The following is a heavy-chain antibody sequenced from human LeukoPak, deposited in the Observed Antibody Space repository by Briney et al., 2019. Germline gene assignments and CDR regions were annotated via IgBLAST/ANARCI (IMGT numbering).Heavy chain of an antibody. CDR2: IWYDGSNK. V-gene: IGHV3-33*01. J-gene: IGHJ4*02. Sequence: GGSLRLSCAASGFTFSSYGMHWVRQAPGKGLEWVSIIWYDGSNKYYADPVKGRFTISKDNSKNTLYLQMNSLRVEDTAVYYCARDPGHSGWYGDYWGQGTLVTVSS. D-gene: IGHD6-19*01. CDR3: ARDPGHSGWYGDY. CDR1: GFTFSSYG.